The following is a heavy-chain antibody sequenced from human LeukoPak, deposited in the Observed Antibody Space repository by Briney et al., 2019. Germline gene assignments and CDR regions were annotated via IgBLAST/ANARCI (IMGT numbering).Heavy chain of an antibody. V-gene: IGHV3-33*01. CDR2: IWYDGSNK. CDR3: AILGLQQLVRAFDY. Sequence: PGGSLRLSCAASGFTFSSYGMHWVRQAPGKGLEWVAAIWYDGSNKYYADSVKGRFTISRDNSKNTLYLQMNSLRAEDTAVYYCAILGLQQLVRAFDYWGQGTLVTVSS. D-gene: IGHD6-13*01. J-gene: IGHJ4*02. CDR1: GFTFSSYG.